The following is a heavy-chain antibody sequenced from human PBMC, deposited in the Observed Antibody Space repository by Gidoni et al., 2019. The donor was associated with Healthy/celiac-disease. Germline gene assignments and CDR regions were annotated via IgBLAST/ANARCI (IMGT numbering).Heavy chain of an antibody. CDR2: INWNGGST. CDR3: ARVMGPSGSYEGDFDY. D-gene: IGHD1-26*01. J-gene: IGHJ4*02. V-gene: IGHV3-20*04. CDR1: GFTFDEYG. Sequence: EVQLVESGGGVVRPGGSLRLSCAASGFTFDEYGMSWVSQTPGKGLGWVSGINWNGGSTGYADSEKGRFTISRDNAKNSLYLQMNSLRAEDTALYYCARVMGPSGSYEGDFDYWGQGTLVTVSS.